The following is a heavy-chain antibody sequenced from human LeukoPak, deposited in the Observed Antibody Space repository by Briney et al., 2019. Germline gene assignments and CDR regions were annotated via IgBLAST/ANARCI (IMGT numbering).Heavy chain of an antibody. CDR2: ISYDGSNK. CDR1: GFTFSSHG. D-gene: IGHD2-15*01. J-gene: IGHJ4*02. Sequence: GGSLRLSWAASGFTFSSHGMHWVRQAPGKGLEWVALISYDGSNKYYADSVKGRFTISRDNSKNTLYLQMNSLRAEDTAAYYCAKRGYCSGGTCYSFHFDYWGQGTLVTVSS. V-gene: IGHV3-30*18. CDR3: AKRGYCSGGTCYSFHFDY.